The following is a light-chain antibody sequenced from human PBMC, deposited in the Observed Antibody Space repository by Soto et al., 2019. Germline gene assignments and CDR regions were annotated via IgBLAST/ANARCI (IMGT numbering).Light chain of an antibody. V-gene: IGKV4-1*01. CDR3: QQYYSIPIT. CDR1: QSVLYSPNNKSY. J-gene: IGKJ5*01. Sequence: DIVMTQSPDSLAVSLGERATINCKSSQSVLYSPNNKSYLAWYQQKPGQPPKLLIYWASTRESGVPDRFGGSGSGPDFTLTITSLQAEDVAVYYCQQYYSIPITFGQGTRLEIK. CDR2: WAS.